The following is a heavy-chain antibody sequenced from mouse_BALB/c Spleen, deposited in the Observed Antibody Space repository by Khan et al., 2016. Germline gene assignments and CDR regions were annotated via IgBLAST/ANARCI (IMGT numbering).Heavy chain of an antibody. Sequence: EVQLVETGGGLVQPKGSLKLSCAASGFTFNTNAMNWVRQAPGKGLEWVARIRSKSNNYATYYADSVKDRFTISRDDSQSMLYLQMNNLKTEDTAMDYCVSAYFDYWGQGTTLTVSS. CDR1: GFTFNTNA. J-gene: IGHJ2*01. V-gene: IGHV10S3*01. CDR3: VSAYFDY. CDR2: IRSKSNNYAT.